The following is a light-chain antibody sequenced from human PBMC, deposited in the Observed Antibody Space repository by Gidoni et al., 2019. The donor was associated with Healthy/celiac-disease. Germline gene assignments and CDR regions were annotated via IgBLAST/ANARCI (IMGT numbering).Light chain of an antibody. CDR2: TLS. Sequence: DIVMTKTPLSLPVTTGEPASISCRSSQSLLDSDDGNTYLDWYRQKPGQSPQLRIYTLSLRASGVPDRFSGRGSGTDFTLKISRVEAEDVVVYYCMQRIECPITLGPGTRLEIK. CDR3: MQRIECPIT. V-gene: IGKV2-40*01. CDR1: QSLLDSDDGNTY. J-gene: IGKJ5*01.